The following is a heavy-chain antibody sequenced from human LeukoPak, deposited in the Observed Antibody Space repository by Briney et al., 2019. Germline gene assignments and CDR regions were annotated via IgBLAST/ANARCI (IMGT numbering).Heavy chain of an antibody. CDR2: VGNDEKTI. Sequence: GRSLRLSCAVSGFTFSSYSMHWVRQAPGKGLEWVAVVGNDEKTIFYADSLKGRFTISRDNSKNTLFLQMNSLRDEDTAVYYCARERQMGATPFDYWGQGSLVTVSS. V-gene: IGHV3-30*04. D-gene: IGHD1-26*01. J-gene: IGHJ4*02. CDR1: GFTFSSYS. CDR3: ARERQMGATPFDY.